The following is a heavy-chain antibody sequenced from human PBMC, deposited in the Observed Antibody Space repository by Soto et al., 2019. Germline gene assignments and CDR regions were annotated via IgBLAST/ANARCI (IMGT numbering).Heavy chain of an antibody. V-gene: IGHV3-53*04. CDR1: GIPVSSNY. CDR2: LHSGGDT. D-gene: IGHD3-10*01. Sequence: EVQLVESGGGLVQPGGSLRLSCVASGIPVSSNYMTWVRQAPGKGLEWVSVLHSGGDTYYANSVKGRFTISRHDSTNTLFLQMHSLTAEDTAVYYCARDGPYYYASRMDVWGQGTRVTVSS. J-gene: IGHJ6*02. CDR3: ARDGPYYYASRMDV.